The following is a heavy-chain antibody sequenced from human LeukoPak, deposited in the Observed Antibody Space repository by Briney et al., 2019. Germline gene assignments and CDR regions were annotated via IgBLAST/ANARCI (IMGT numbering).Heavy chain of an antibody. V-gene: IGHV3-64D*09. CDR1: GFIFSPYA. J-gene: IGHJ4*02. CDR2: ISSNGDST. CDR3: VKDRWVDY. D-gene: IGHD4-23*01. Sequence: GGSLRLSCSASGFIFSPYAMHWVRQAPGKGLEYVSSISSNGDSTYYADSVKDRFTISRDNSKNTVYLQMSSLRVEDTAVYYCVKDRWVDYWGQGTLVTVSS.